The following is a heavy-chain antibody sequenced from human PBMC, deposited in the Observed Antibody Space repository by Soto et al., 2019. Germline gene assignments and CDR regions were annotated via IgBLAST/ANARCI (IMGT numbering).Heavy chain of an antibody. CDR1: GGSVRSGDCY. J-gene: IGHJ5*02. CDR3: ARHLAVSGTFNWFGP. V-gene: IGHV4-61*08. Sequence: SETLSLTCTVSGGSVRSGDCYWSWIRQPPGKGLEWIGNIYYSGTIDYSPSLKSRVTISVDASKNQSSLKLSSVTAADTAVYYCARHLAVSGTFNWFGPWGQGTLVTVSS. D-gene: IGHD6-13*01. CDR2: IYYSGTI.